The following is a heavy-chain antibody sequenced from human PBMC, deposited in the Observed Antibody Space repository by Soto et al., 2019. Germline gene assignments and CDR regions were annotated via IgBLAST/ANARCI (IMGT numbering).Heavy chain of an antibody. J-gene: IGHJ4*02. CDR3: ARDRGWLQFND. CDR1: GGTFSSYT. D-gene: IGHD5-12*01. V-gene: IGHV1-69*08. Sequence: QVQLVQSGAEVKKPGSSVKVSCKASGGTFSSYTISWVRQAPGQGLDWMGRIIPILGIANYAQKFQGRVTITADQSTSTAYMELSSLRSEDTAVYYCARDRGWLQFNDWGQGTLVTVSS. CDR2: IIPILGIA.